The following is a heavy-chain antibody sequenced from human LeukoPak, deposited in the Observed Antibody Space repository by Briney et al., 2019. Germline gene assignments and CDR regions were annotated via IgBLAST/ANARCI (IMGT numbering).Heavy chain of an antibody. CDR3: ARELREVRCSSTSCYNPGAFDI. Sequence: SETLSLTCTVSGGSISSYYWSWIRQPPGKGLEWIGYIYYSGSTNYNPSLKSRVTISVDTSKNQFSLKLSSVTAADTAVYYCARELREVRCSSTSCYNPGAFDIWGQGTMVTVSS. V-gene: IGHV4-59*01. J-gene: IGHJ3*02. CDR1: GGSISSYY. D-gene: IGHD2-2*01. CDR2: IYYSGST.